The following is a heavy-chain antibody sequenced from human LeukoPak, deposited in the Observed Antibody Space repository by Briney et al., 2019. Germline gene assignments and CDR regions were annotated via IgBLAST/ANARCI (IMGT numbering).Heavy chain of an antibody. CDR1: GGSISSNSYY. CDR3: ARASSWYHFDF. Sequence: SETLSLICTVSGGSISSNSYYWGWIRQPPGKGLEWIGSIYYSGSTYYNPSLKSRVTISVDTSKNHFSLKLSSVTAADTAVYYCARASSWYHFDFWGQGTLVTVSS. J-gene: IGHJ4*02. D-gene: IGHD6-13*01. CDR2: IYYSGST. V-gene: IGHV4-39*07.